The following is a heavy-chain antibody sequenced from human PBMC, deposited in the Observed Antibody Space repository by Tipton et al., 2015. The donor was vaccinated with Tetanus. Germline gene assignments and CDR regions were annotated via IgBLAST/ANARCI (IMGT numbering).Heavy chain of an antibody. CDR1: GFTFSNYP. Sequence: GSLRLSCAVSGFTFSNYPMHWVRQAPGRGLEYVSSIHTNGGSPLYANSVKGRFTISRDNSKNTLYLQMNSLRSEDTAVYYCATEPLGYCSGGNCFVFGFWGQGTLVTVSS. CDR2: IHTNGGSP. D-gene: IGHD2-15*01. CDR3: ATEPLGYCSGGNCFVFGF. J-gene: IGHJ4*02. V-gene: IGHV3-64*01.